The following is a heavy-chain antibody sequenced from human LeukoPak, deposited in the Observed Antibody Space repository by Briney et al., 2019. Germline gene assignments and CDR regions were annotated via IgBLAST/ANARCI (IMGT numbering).Heavy chain of an antibody. V-gene: IGHV4-59*02. CDR2: INDRGST. J-gene: IGHJ5*02. CDR3: ARHSSGWYGVQFDP. Sequence: SEILSLTCTVSGDSVRSYYWSWIRQPPGQGLEWLGHINDRGSTNYNPSLQGRVTISIDTSKNQFSLKVNSVTAADTAVYYCARHSSGWYGVQFDPWGQGTLVTVSS. D-gene: IGHD6-19*01. CDR1: GDSVRSYY.